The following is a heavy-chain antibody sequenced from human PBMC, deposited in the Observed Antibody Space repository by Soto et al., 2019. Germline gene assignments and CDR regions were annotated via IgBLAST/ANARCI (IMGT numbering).Heavy chain of an antibody. CDR3: ARSELERGEVGYFGMDV. V-gene: IGHV1-18*04. CDR2: ISSYNYNNGDT. J-gene: IGHJ6*02. CDR1: GYTFSNYA. Sequence: QVQLVQSGAELKKPGASVKVSCKTSGYTFSNYAISWVRQAPGQGLEWMGWISSYNYNNGDTKSAQRLQGRVTMTIDTSATAASMELRSLRSDDTAVYYCARSELERGEVGYFGMDVWGQGTTVTVSS. D-gene: IGHD1-1*01.